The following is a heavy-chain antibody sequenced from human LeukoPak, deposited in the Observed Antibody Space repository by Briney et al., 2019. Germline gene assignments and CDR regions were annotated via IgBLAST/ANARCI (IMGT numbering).Heavy chain of an antibody. D-gene: IGHD5-12*01. CDR1: GFTFSSYG. CDR3: ARDGWL. CDR2: ISYDGSNK. J-gene: IGHJ4*02. Sequence: GRSLRLSCAASGFTFSSYGMHWVRQAPGKGLEWVAVISYDGSNKYYADSVKGRFTISRDNSKNTLYLQMNSLRAEDTAGYYCARDGWLRGQGTLVTVSS. V-gene: IGHV3-30*03.